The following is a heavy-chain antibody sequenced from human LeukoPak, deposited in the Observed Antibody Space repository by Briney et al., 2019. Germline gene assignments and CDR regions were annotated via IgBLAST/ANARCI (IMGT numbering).Heavy chain of an antibody. CDR1: GGSFSGYY. D-gene: IGHD3-9*01. CDR2: IYYSGST. CDR3: ARSLTGYYAYYFDY. J-gene: IGHJ4*02. Sequence: SETLSLTCAVYGGSFSGYYWSWIRQPPGKGLEWIGYIYYSGSTNYNPSLKSRVTISVDTSKNQFSLKLSSVTAADTAVYYCARSLTGYYAYYFDYWGQGTLVTVSS. V-gene: IGHV4-59*01.